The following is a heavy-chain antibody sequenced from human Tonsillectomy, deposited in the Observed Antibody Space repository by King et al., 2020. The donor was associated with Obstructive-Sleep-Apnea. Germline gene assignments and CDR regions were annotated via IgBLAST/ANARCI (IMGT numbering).Heavy chain of an antibody. D-gene: IGHD6-13*01. Sequence: VQLVESGGGVVQPGRSLRLSCAASGFTFSSYAMHWVRQAPGKGLEWVAVISYDGSNKYYADSVKGRFTISRDNSKNTLYLQMNSLRAEDTAVYYCAREQAAAGTYYFDYWGQGPLVTVSS. CDR3: AREQAAAGTYYFDY. CDR1: GFTFSSYA. J-gene: IGHJ4*02. V-gene: IGHV3-30-3*01. CDR2: ISYDGSNK.